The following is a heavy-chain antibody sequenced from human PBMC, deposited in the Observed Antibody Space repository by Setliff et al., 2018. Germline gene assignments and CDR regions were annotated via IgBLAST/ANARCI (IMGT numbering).Heavy chain of an antibody. J-gene: IGHJ4*02. V-gene: IGHV3-23*01. CDR1: GFTFSNAW. D-gene: IGHD2-15*01. CDR3: AKRGPYCSGGTCHYYFDY. Sequence: GGSLRLSCAASGFTFSNAWMSWVRQAPGKGLEWVSMISGSAQTTYYADSVKGRFTISRDNSKNTVYLEMNSLRAEDTAVYYCAKRGPYCSGGTCHYYFDYWGQGTLVTVSS. CDR2: ISGSAQTT.